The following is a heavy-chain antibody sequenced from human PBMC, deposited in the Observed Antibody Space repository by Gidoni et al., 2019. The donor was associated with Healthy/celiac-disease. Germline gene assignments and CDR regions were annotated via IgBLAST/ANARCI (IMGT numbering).Heavy chain of an antibody. CDR1: GSTFTGYY. J-gene: IGHJ4*02. CDR3: ARGWEYYDSSGYYVVGYFDY. V-gene: IGHV1-2*02. D-gene: IGHD3-22*01. CDR2: INPNSGGT. Sequence: QVQLVQSGSEVKKPGASVKVSCKASGSTFTGYYMHWVRQAPGQGLEWMGGINPNSGGTNYAQKFQGRVTMTRDTSISTAYMELSRLRSDDTAVYYCARGWEYYDSSGYYVVGYFDYWGQGTLVTVSS.